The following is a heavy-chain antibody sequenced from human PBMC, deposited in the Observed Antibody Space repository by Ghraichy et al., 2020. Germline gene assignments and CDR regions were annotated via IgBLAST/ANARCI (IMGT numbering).Heavy chain of an antibody. J-gene: IGHJ6*02. CDR1: GDTVTSHV. Sequence: ASVKVSCKTCGDTVTSHVIHCVRQSPGQGLDWMGWINTGNGNRKYSQKFQGRVTITRDTSASTTYMELSSLTSEDTAVYYCARDRGEAAAGFYYYYGMDVWGQGTTVTVS. CDR3: ARDRGEAAAGFYYYYGMDV. V-gene: IGHV1-3*04. D-gene: IGHD6-13*01. CDR2: INTGNGNR.